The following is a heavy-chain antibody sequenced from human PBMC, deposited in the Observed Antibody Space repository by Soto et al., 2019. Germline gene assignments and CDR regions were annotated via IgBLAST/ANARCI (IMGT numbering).Heavy chain of an antibody. CDR1: GGSISSSNW. CDR2: IYDSGSN. CDR3: ARDKSTGLFDY. D-gene: IGHD2-8*02. V-gene: IGHV4-4*02. J-gene: IGHJ4*02. Sequence: PSETLSLTCAVCGGSISSSNWWSWVRQPPGKGLEWIGEIYDSGSNHYNPSLKSRVTISEDTSKNQFSLKLSSVTAADTAVYYGARDKSTGLFDYWGQGTLVTVSS.